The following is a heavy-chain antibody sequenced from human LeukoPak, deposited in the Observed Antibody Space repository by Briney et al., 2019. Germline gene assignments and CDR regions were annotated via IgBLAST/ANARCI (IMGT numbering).Heavy chain of an antibody. CDR2: ISWNSGSI. J-gene: IGHJ4*02. V-gene: IGHV3-9*03. Sequence: PGGSLRLSCAASGFTFDDYAMHWVRQAPGKGLEYVSGISWNSGSIGYADSVKGRFTISRDNAKNSLYLQMNSLRAEDMALYYCAKDRAYSSSSGIDYWGQGTLVTVSS. D-gene: IGHD6-6*01. CDR1: GFTFDDYA. CDR3: AKDRAYSSSSGIDY.